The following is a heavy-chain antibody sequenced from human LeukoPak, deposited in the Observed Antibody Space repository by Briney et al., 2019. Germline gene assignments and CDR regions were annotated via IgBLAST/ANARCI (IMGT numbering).Heavy chain of an antibody. CDR2: ISYDGSNE. D-gene: IGHD3-22*01. CDR3: TTDAGAGDSSGYYPIVIDAFDI. V-gene: IGHV3-30*03. J-gene: IGHJ3*02. Sequence: GGSLRLSCAASGFTFSSYWMHWVRQAPGKGLEWVAIISYDGSNEYYADSVKGRFTISRDNSKNTLYLQMNSLKTEDTAVYYCTTDAGAGDSSGYYPIVIDAFDIWGQGTMVTVSS. CDR1: GFTFSSYW.